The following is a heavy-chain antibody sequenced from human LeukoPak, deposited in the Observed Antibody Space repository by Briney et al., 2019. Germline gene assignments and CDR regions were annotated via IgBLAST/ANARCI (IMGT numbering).Heavy chain of an antibody. CDR3: AKTAASMDV. V-gene: IGHV3-30*04. D-gene: IGHD2-15*01. J-gene: IGHJ6*03. CDR1: GFTFSSYA. Sequence: GGSLRLSCAASGFTFSSYAMHWVRQAPGKGLEWVAVISYDGSNKYYADSVKGRFTISRDNSKNTLYLQMNSLRAEDTAVYYCAKTAASMDVWGKGTTVTVSS. CDR2: ISYDGSNK.